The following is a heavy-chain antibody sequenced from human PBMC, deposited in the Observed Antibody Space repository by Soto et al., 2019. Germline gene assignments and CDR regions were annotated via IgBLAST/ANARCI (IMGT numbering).Heavy chain of an antibody. J-gene: IGHJ4*02. V-gene: IGHV3-23*01. CDR3: AKDDQTTSSALES. CDR1: GFTFNSAW. CDR2: ISGSGSGT. Sequence: PGGSLRLSCVASGFTFNSAWMNWVRQAPGEGLEWVSAISGSGSGTYYADSMKGRFTISRDNSKNTLFLKMNSLRAEDTAVYYCAKDDQTTSSALESWGQGTLVTVSS. D-gene: IGHD4-4*01.